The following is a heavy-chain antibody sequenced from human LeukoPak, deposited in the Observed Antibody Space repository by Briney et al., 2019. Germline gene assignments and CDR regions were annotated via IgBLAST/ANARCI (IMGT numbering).Heavy chain of an antibody. D-gene: IGHD1-20*01. Sequence: ASVKVSCKASGYTFTGYYMHWVRQAPGPGLEWMGWINPNSGGTNYAQKFQGRVTMTRDTSISTAYMELSRLRSDDTAVYYCARDRITGTVDWFDPWGQGTLVTVSS. CDR3: ARDRITGTVDWFDP. CDR2: INPNSGGT. J-gene: IGHJ5*02. CDR1: GYTFTGYY. V-gene: IGHV1-2*02.